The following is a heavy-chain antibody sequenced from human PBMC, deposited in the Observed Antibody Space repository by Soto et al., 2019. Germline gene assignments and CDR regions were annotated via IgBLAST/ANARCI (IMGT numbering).Heavy chain of an antibody. J-gene: IGHJ4*02. CDR1: GGTISSYY. CDR3: ARHLDDFWSGYYTY. D-gene: IGHD3-3*01. V-gene: IGHV4-59*01. Sequence: PSETLSLTCTVAGGTISSYYLSWIRQTPGKGLEWIGYIYYSGSTNYNPSLKSRVTISVDTSKNQFSLKLSSVTAADTAVYYCARHLDDFWSGYYTYWGQGTLVTVSS. CDR2: IYYSGST.